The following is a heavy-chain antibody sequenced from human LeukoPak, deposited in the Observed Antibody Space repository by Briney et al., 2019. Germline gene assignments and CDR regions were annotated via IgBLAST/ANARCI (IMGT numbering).Heavy chain of an antibody. J-gene: IGHJ5*02. CDR2: IYYSGST. D-gene: IGHD3-10*01. Sequence: SQTLSLTCTVSGGSISSGGYYWSWIRQHPGKGLEWNGYIYYSGSTYYNPSIKSRVTISVDTSKNQFSLKLSSVTAADTAVYYCARELRYGSGSHNWFDPWGQGTLVTVSS. CDR1: GGSISSGGYY. V-gene: IGHV4-31*03. CDR3: ARELRYGSGSHNWFDP.